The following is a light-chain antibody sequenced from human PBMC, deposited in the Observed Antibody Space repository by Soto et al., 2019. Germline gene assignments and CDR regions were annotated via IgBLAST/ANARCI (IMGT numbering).Light chain of an antibody. CDR1: SGDVGGYNY. CDR3: SSHTSTSTLYV. CDR2: DVT. V-gene: IGLV2-14*01. Sequence: QSVLTQPASVSGSPGQSITISCTGTSGDVGGYNYVSWYQHHPGKAPKLMIYDVTNRPSGVSDRFSGSRSGNTASLTISGLQAEDEADYYCSSHTSTSTLYVFGTGTKVTVL. J-gene: IGLJ1*01.